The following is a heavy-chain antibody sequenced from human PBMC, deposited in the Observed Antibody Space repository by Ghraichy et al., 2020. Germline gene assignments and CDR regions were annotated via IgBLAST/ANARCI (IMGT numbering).Heavy chain of an antibody. CDR3: ARDRYCSGGSCYGYSVYYYYGMDV. J-gene: IGHJ6*02. CDR2: ISAYNGNT. D-gene: IGHD2-15*01. CDR1: GYTFTSYG. Sequence: ASVKVSCKASGYTFTSYGISWVRQAPGQGLEWMGWISAYNGNTNYAQKLQGRVTMTTDTSTSTAYMELRSLRSDDTAVYYCARDRYCSGGSCYGYSVYYYYGMDVWGQGTTVTVSS. V-gene: IGHV1-18*01.